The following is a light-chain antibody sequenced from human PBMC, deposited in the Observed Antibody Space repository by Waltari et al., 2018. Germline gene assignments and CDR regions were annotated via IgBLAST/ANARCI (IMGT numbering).Light chain of an antibody. Sequence: QLALTQSPSASASLGASVKLTCTLDSGHSSNVVAWHQQHPEKGPRYLRKINSDGSHSKGDEIPDRFSGSSSGAERYLTISSVQSDDEADYYCQTGGHGTWVFGGGTKLTVL. CDR1: SGHSSNV. J-gene: IGLJ3*02. CDR3: QTGGHGTWV. V-gene: IGLV4-69*01. CDR2: INSDGSH.